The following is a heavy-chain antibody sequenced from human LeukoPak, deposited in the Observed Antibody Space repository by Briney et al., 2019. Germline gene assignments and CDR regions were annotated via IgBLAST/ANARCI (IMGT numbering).Heavy chain of an antibody. CDR3: ARMGYCTRATCGGAFDF. V-gene: IGHV7-4-1*02. CDR2: INTNTENP. Sequence: GASVTVSFTASGYTFTSYAMNWVRQAPGQGLEWMGWINTNTENPAYAQGFTGRFVFSVDISVSTAYLQINSLKAEDTAVYYCARMGYCTRATCGGAFDFWGQGTLVTVSS. CDR1: GYTFTSYA. J-gene: IGHJ4*02. D-gene: IGHD2-8*01.